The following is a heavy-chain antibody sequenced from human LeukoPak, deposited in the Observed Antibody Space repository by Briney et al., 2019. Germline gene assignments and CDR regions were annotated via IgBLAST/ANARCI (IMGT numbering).Heavy chain of an antibody. V-gene: IGHV3-48*03. CDR2: ISSSGNTI. CDR3: ARGGGYCSSTSCYYGMDV. J-gene: IGHJ6*02. CDR1: GFTFSSYE. Sequence: PGGSLRLSCAASGFTFSSYEMNWVRQAPGKGLEWVSYISSSGNTIYYADSVRGRFTISRDNAKNSLYLQMNSPRAEDTAVYYCARGGGYCSSTSCYYGMDVWGQGTTVTVSS. D-gene: IGHD2-2*01.